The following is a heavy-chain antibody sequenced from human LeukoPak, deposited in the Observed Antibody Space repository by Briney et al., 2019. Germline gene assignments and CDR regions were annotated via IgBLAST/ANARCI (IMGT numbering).Heavy chain of an antibody. CDR3: AREGKYYYDSSGYYPDAFDI. V-gene: IGHV5-51*01. Sequence: GESLKISCEGSGYSFTSYWIGWVRQMPGKGLEWMGIIYPGDSDTRYSPSFQGQVTISADKSISTAYLQWSSLKASDTAMYYCAREGKYYYDSSGYYPDAFDIWGQGTMVTVSS. D-gene: IGHD3-22*01. CDR1: GYSFTSYW. J-gene: IGHJ3*02. CDR2: IYPGDSDT.